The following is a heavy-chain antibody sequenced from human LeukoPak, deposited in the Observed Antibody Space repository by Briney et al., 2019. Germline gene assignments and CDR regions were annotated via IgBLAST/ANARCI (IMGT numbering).Heavy chain of an antibody. CDR1: GGSFSGYY. V-gene: IGHV4-34*01. D-gene: IGHD3-10*01. J-gene: IGHJ4*02. CDR2: TNHSGST. Sequence: PSETLSLTCAVYGGSFSGYYWSWIRQPPGKGLEWIGETNHSGSTNYNPSLKSRVTISVDTSKNQFSLKLSSVTAADTAVYYCVGEVSPLSLYYFDYWGQGTLVTVSS. CDR3: VGEVSPLSLYYFDY.